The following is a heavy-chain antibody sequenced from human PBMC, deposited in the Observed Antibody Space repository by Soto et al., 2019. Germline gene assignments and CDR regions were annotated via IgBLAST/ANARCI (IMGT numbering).Heavy chain of an antibody. D-gene: IGHD3-3*01. V-gene: IGHV3-48*03. CDR3: ARPDPGGDFWSGYQDAFDI. Sequence: EVQLVESGGGLVQPGGSLRLSCAASGFTFSSYEMNWVRQAPGKGLEWVSYISSSGSTIYYADSVKGRFTISRDNAKNSLYLQMNSLRAEGTAVYYCARPDPGGDFWSGYQDAFDIWGQGTMVTVSS. CDR1: GFTFSSYE. J-gene: IGHJ3*02. CDR2: ISSSGSTI.